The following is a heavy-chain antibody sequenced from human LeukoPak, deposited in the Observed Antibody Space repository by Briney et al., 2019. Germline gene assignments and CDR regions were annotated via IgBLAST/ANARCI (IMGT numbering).Heavy chain of an antibody. V-gene: IGHV3-30*04. CDR2: ISYDGSNK. D-gene: IGHD3-22*01. CDR3: ARGYYYDSSGYWFA. Sequence: GGSLRLSCAASGFTFSSYSMHWVRQAPGKGLEWVAVISYDGSNKYYADSVKGRFTISRDNSKNTLYLQMNSLRAEDTAVYYCARGYYYDSSGYWFAWGQGTLVTVTS. CDR1: GFTFSSYS. J-gene: IGHJ4*02.